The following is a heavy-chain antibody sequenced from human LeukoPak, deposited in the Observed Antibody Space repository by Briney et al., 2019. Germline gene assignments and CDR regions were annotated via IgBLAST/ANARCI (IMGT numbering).Heavy chain of an antibody. Sequence: GESLKISCKGSGYSFTSYWISWVRQMPGKGLEWMGRIDPSDSYTIYSPSFQGHVTISADKSISTAYLQWSSLKASDTAMYYCARGGSYFDPFDYWGQGTLVTVSS. V-gene: IGHV5-10-1*01. D-gene: IGHD1-26*01. CDR2: IDPSDSYT. CDR1: GYSFTSYW. CDR3: ARGGSYFDPFDY. J-gene: IGHJ4*02.